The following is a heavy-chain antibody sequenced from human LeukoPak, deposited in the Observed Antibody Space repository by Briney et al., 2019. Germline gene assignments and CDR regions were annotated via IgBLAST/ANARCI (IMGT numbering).Heavy chain of an antibody. CDR1: GFTFSSYS. J-gene: IGHJ4*02. CDR3: ARDRQDSSSSHGY. CDR2: ISSSSSYI. V-gene: IGHV3-21*01. Sequence: GGSLRLSCAASGFTFSSYSMNWVRQAPGKGLEWVSSISSSSSYIYYADSVKGRFTISRDNAKNSLYLQMNSLRAEDTAVYYCARDRQDSSSSHGYWGQGTLVTVSS. D-gene: IGHD6-6*01.